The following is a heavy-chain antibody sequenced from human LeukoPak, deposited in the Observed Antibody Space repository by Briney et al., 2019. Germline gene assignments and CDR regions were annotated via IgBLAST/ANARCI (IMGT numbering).Heavy chain of an antibody. CDR3: ARGDYYDSSGPDY. Sequence: GGSLRPSCAASGFTFSSYSVNWVRQAPGKGLEWVSYISSSRRTIYYADSVKGRFTISRDNAKNSLYLQMNSLRAEDTAVYYCARGDYYDSSGPDYWGQGTLVTVSS. V-gene: IGHV3-48*01. CDR1: GFTFSSYS. CDR2: ISSSRRTI. D-gene: IGHD3-22*01. J-gene: IGHJ4*02.